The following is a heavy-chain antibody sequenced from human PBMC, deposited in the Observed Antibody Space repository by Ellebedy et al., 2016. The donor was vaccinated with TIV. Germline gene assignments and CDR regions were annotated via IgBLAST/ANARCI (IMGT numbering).Heavy chain of an antibody. V-gene: IGHV3-66*01. CDR3: ARDGTVTTPTCFDY. J-gene: IGHJ4*02. D-gene: IGHD4-11*01. Sequence: GGSLRLSCAASGLTVSSNYMSWVRQAPGKGLEWVSILYSGGNTYYADSVQGRFTISRDNSKNTLYLQMNSLRVEDTAVYYCARDGTVTTPTCFDYWGQGTLVTVSS. CDR2: LYSGGNT. CDR1: GLTVSSNY.